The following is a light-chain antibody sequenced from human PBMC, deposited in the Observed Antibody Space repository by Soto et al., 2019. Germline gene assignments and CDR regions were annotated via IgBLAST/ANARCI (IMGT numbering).Light chain of an antibody. CDR2: DAS. CDR1: QSISDW. Sequence: DLPMTQSPSTLSASVGDRVTITCRASQSISDWLAWYQQIPGKAPKLLIYDASTLQSGVPSRFSGSGSGTEFTLTISSLQPDDSATYFCQQYKSATFGQGTKLEIE. V-gene: IGKV1-5*01. CDR3: QQYKSAT. J-gene: IGKJ2*01.